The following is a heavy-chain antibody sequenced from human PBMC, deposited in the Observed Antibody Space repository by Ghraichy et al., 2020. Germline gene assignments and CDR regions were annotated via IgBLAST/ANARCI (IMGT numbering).Heavy chain of an antibody. CDR2: IYYSGST. Sequence: SETLSLTCTVTGGSISSYYWSWIRQPPGKGLEWIGYIYYSGSTNYNPSLKSRVTISVDTSKNQFSLKLSSVTAADTAVYYCARGQTDHYYDSSGYLDYWGQGTLVTVSS. J-gene: IGHJ4*02. V-gene: IGHV4-59*13. CDR3: ARGQTDHYYDSSGYLDY. CDR1: GGSISSYY. D-gene: IGHD3-22*01.